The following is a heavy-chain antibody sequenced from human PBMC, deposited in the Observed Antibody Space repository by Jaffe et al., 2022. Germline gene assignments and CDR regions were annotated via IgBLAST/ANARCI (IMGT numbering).Heavy chain of an antibody. CDR1: GLTFSNYA. J-gene: IGHJ3*02. CDR3: AKVFWVGVRIIPTDAFDI. D-gene: IGHD3-3*01. V-gene: IGHV3-23*01. Sequence: EVQLLESGGGLVQSGGSLRLSCAASGLTFSNYAMTWVRQAPGKGLEWVSAISGNSASTFYADSVRGRFTISRDNSINTLYLQMNNLRAEDTAVYYCAKVFWVGVRIIPTDAFDIWGQGTMVTVSS. CDR2: ISGNSAST.